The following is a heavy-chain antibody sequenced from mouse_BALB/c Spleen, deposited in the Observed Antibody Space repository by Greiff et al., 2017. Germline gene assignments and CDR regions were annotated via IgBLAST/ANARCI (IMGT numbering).Heavy chain of an antibody. D-gene: IGHD2-10*02. V-gene: IGHV2-9*02. J-gene: IGHJ2*01. Sequence: VQLQESGPGLVAPSQSLSITCTVSGFSLTSYGVHWVRQPPGKGLEWLGVIWAGGSTNYNSALMSRLSISKDNSKSQVFLKMNSLQTDDTAMYYCAREGVWGKAFDYWGQGTTLTVSS. CDR2: IWAGGST. CDR3: AREGVWGKAFDY. CDR1: GFSLTSYG.